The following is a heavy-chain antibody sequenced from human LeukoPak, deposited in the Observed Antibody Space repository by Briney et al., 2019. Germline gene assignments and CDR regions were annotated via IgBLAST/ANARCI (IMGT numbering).Heavy chain of an antibody. CDR3: ITFSMIVVVITD. J-gene: IGHJ4*02. CDR2: IKSKTDGWTT. Sequence: GGSLLLSCAASGFSINNAWMSWVRQAPGKGLEWVGRIKSKTDGWTTDYDALVKGRFTISRDDSKNTLYLQMNSLKTEDTAVYYCITFSMIVVVITDWGQGTLVTVSS. CDR1: GFSINNAW. V-gene: IGHV3-15*01. D-gene: IGHD3-22*01.